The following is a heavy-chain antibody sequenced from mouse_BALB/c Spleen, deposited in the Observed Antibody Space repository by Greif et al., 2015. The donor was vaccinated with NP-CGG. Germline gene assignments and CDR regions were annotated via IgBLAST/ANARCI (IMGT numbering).Heavy chain of an antibody. CDR2: ISSGGSYT. V-gene: IGHV5-6*01. Sequence: EVMLVESGRDLVKPGGSLKLSCAASGFTFSSYGMSWVRQTPDKRLEWVATISSGGSYTYYPDSVKGRFTISRDNAKNTLYLQMSSLKSEDTAMYYCARQKGVDYWGQGTTLTVSS. CDR1: GFTFSSYG. J-gene: IGHJ2*01. CDR3: ARQKGVDY.